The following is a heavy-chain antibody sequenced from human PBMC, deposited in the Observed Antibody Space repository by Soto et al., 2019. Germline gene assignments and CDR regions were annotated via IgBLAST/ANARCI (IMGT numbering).Heavy chain of an antibody. CDR3: ASDKSVYGDYVILEK. CDR1: GGTFSNNA. J-gene: IGHJ4*02. Sequence: SVKVSCKASGGTFSNNAITWVRQAPGRGLEWVGGFSPFFDTTNYAQRFQGRVTITADKSTSTAYMELSSLRSEDTAVYYCASDKSVYGDYVILEKWGQGTLVTVYS. CDR2: FSPFFDTT. V-gene: IGHV1-69*06. D-gene: IGHD4-17*01.